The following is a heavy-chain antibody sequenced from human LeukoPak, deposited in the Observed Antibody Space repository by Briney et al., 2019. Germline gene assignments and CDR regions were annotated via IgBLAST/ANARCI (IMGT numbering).Heavy chain of an antibody. D-gene: IGHD6-13*01. CDR2: IYYSGST. CDR3: ARDSSIAAAVGWFDT. V-gene: IGHV4-61*01. Sequence: SETLSLTCTVSGGSISFGSHYWSWIRQPPGKGLEWIGYIYYSGSTNYNPSLKSRVTISVDTSKNQFSLKLSSVTAADTAVYYCARDSSIAAAVGWFDTWGQGTLVTVSS. J-gene: IGHJ5*02. CDR1: GGSISFGSHY.